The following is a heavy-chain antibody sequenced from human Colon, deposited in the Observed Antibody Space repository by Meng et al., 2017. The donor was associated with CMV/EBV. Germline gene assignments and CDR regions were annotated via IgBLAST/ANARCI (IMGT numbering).Heavy chain of an antibody. V-gene: IGHV3-11*04. J-gene: IGHJ1*01. D-gene: IGHD3-3*01. CDR2: ISPTSQTI. CDR3: VRDFWSGFFPYYLH. Sequence: ASVFILTDYYMTWLRQAPGKGLEWVSYISPTSQTIFYGDSVKARFTVSRDNAKNSLYLEMNSLRVEDTAVYYCVRDFWSGFFPYYLHWGQGALVTVSS. CDR1: VFILTDYY.